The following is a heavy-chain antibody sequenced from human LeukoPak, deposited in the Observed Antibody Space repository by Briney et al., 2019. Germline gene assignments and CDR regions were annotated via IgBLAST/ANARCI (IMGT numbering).Heavy chain of an antibody. CDR2: IRYDGSNK. J-gene: IGHJ5*02. CDR1: GFTFSSYG. Sequence: QPGGSLRLSCAASGFTFSSYGMHWVRQAPGKGLEWVAFIRYDGSNKYYADSVKGRFTISRDNSKNTLYLQMNSLRAEDTAVYYCAKDNYDFWSGYLNWFDPWGQGTLVTVSS. D-gene: IGHD3-3*01. V-gene: IGHV3-30*02. CDR3: AKDNYDFWSGYLNWFDP.